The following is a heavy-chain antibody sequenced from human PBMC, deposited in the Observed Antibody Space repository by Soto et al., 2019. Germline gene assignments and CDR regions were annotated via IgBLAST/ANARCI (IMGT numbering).Heavy chain of an antibody. CDR1: GFTFSSYG. Sequence: SLRLSCAASGFTFSSYGMHWVRQAPGKGLEWVAVISYDGSNKYYADSVKGRFTISRDNSKNTLYLQMNSLRAEDTAVHYCAKGGVRWELPNAFDIWGQGTMVTVSS. CDR2: ISYDGSNK. V-gene: IGHV3-30*18. D-gene: IGHD1-26*01. J-gene: IGHJ3*02. CDR3: AKGGVRWELPNAFDI.